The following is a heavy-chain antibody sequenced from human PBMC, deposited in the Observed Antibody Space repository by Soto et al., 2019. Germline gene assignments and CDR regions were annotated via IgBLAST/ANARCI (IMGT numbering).Heavy chain of an antibody. CDR3: ARDNAPYSSSWYSDYYSGMDV. CDR2: ISYDGSNK. Sequence: QVQLVESGGGVVQPGRSLRLSCAASGFTFSSYAMHWVRQAPGKGLEWVAVISYDGSNKYYADSVKGRFTISRDNSKNTLYLQMNSLRAEDTAVYYCARDNAPYSSSWYSDYYSGMDVWGQGTTVTVSS. V-gene: IGHV3-30-3*01. J-gene: IGHJ6*02. D-gene: IGHD6-13*01. CDR1: GFTFSSYA.